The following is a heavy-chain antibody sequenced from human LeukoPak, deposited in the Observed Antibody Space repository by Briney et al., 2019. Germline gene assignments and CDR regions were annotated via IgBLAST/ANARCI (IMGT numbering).Heavy chain of an antibody. Sequence: GGSLRLSCAASGFTVSSNYMSWVRQAPGKGLEWVSVIYSGGSTYYADSVKGRFTISRDNSKNTLYMQMNSLRAEDTAVYYCAKGPWELLTFDYWGQGTLVTVSS. CDR2: IYSGGST. CDR1: GFTVSSNY. J-gene: IGHJ4*02. D-gene: IGHD1-26*01. CDR3: AKGPWELLTFDY. V-gene: IGHV3-53*01.